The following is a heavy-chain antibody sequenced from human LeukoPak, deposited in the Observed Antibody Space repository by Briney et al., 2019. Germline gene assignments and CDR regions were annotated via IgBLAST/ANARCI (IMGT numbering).Heavy chain of an antibody. CDR2: ISYSGNT. Sequence: SETLSLTCTVSGDSISSDGYSWTWIRQPPGKGLEWIGHISYSGNTYYHPSLKSRVTISVDASKNQFSLKLSSVTAADTAVYYCARVRYYDFWSGYYGRNWFDPWGQGTLVTVSS. V-gene: IGHV4-31*03. D-gene: IGHD3-3*01. J-gene: IGHJ5*02. CDR1: GDSISSDGYS. CDR3: ARVRYYDFWSGYYGRNWFDP.